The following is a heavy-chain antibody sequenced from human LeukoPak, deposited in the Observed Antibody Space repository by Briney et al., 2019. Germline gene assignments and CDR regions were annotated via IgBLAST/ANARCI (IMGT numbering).Heavy chain of an antibody. CDR3: AKHRKVAVAGTGDY. D-gene: IGHD6-19*01. J-gene: IGHJ4*02. V-gene: IGHV3-21*04. CDR1: GYTFSSYS. CDR2: ISSSSSYI. Sequence: GGSLRLSCAASGYTFSSYSMNWVRQAPGKGLEWVSSISSSSSYIKYADSVKGRFTISRDNSKNTLYLQMNSLRAEDTAVYYCAKHRKVAVAGTGDYWGQGTLVTVSS.